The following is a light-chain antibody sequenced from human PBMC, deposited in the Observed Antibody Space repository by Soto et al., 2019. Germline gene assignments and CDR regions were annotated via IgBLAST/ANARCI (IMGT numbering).Light chain of an antibody. CDR2: DAS. CDR1: RNIERW. Sequence: DIQMTQSPSTLSASLGDRVTITCRASRNIERWLSCYQQKPGKAPRLLIYDASTLKSGVPSRFRGGGYETEFTFTIRRLQPDDNATYYCQHCHHYWAFGQGTKVEVE. V-gene: IGKV1-5*01. J-gene: IGKJ1*01. CDR3: QHCHHYWA.